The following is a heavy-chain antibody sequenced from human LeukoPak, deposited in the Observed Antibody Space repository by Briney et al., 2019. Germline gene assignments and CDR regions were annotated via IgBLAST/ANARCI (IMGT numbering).Heavy chain of an antibody. CDR3: ASHTKENV. Sequence: SETLSLTCTVSGVSISSSSYYWGWIRQPPGKGLEWIGSIYYSGSTYYHPSLKSRVTISVDTSKNQFSLKLSSVTAADTAVYHCASHTKENVWGKGTTVTVSS. CDR2: IYYSGST. V-gene: IGHV4-39*01. J-gene: IGHJ6*04. D-gene: IGHD2-8*01. CDR1: GVSISSSSYY.